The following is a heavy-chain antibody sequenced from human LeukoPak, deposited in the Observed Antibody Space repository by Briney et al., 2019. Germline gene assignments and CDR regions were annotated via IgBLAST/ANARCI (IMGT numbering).Heavy chain of an antibody. CDR3: ARGPRYNWNSNYFPFDY. V-gene: IGHV3-21*01. D-gene: IGHD1-7*01. J-gene: IGHJ4*02. CDR1: GFTFSSYS. CDR2: ISSSSSYI. Sequence: RAGGSLRLSCAASGFTFSSYSMNWVRQAPGKGLEWVSSISSSSSYIYYADSVKGRFTISRDNAKNSLYLQMNSLRVEDTAVYYCARGPRYNWNSNYFPFDYWGQGTLVTVSS.